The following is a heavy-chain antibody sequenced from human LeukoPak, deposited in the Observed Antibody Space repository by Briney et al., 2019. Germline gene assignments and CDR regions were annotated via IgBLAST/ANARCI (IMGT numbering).Heavy chain of an antibody. J-gene: IGHJ5*02. Sequence: SETLSLTCTVSGGSISSGGYYWSWIRQHPGKGLEWIGYIYYSGSTYYNPSLKSRVTISEDTSKNQFSLKLSSVTAADTAVYYCARVEDYYGSGSYWTLGNWFDPWGQGTLVTVSS. D-gene: IGHD3-10*01. V-gene: IGHV4-31*03. CDR2: IYYSGST. CDR3: ARVEDYYGSGSYWTLGNWFDP. CDR1: GGSISSGGYY.